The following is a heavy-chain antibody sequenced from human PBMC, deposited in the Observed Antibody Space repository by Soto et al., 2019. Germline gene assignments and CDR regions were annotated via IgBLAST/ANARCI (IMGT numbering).Heavy chain of an antibody. Sequence: EVQLVQSGAEVKKPGESLKISCKASGYSFSSYWIGWVRQMPGQGLEWMGIIYPGDSDMKENPSFQGQVTISVDKSINTAYLQWNSLKASDTAIYYCARHVFHGSGSYEDFWGQGTLVTVSS. V-gene: IGHV5-51*01. CDR1: GYSFSSYW. D-gene: IGHD3-10*01. CDR3: ARHVFHGSGSYEDF. J-gene: IGHJ4*02. CDR2: IYPGDSDM.